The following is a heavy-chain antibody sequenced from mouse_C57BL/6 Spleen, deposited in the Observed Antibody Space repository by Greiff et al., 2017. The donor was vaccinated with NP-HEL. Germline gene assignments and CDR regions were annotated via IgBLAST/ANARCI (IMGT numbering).Heavy chain of an antibody. CDR2: INPSTGGT. D-gene: IGHD1-1*02. Sequence: DVKLVESGPELVKPGASVKISCKASGYSFTGYYMNWVKQSPEKSLEWIGEINPSTGGTTYNQKFKAKATLTVDKSSSTAYMQLKSLTSEDSAVYYCARTGLWSPLGFDVWGTGTTVTVSS. J-gene: IGHJ1*03. V-gene: IGHV1-42*01. CDR3: ARTGLWSPLGFDV. CDR1: GYSFTGYY.